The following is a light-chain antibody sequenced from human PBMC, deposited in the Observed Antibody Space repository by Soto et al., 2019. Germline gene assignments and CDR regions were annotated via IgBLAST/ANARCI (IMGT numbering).Light chain of an antibody. CDR1: QSISSW. CDR2: KAS. Sequence: DIQMTQSPSTLSASVGDRVTITCRASQSISSWLAWYQQKAGKAPKLLIYKASSLDSGVPSRFSGSGSGTEFTLTISSLQPDDFATYYCQKYNSDLWTFGQGTKVEIK. V-gene: IGKV1-5*03. J-gene: IGKJ1*01. CDR3: QKYNSDLWT.